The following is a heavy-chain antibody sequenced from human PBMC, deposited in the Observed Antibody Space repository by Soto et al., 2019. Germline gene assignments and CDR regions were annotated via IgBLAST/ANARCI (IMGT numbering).Heavy chain of an antibody. CDR2: ISYDGSNK. Sequence: GGSLRLSCAASGFTFSSYAMHWVRQAPGKGLEWVAVISYDGSNKYYADSVKGRFTISRDNSKNTLYLQMNSLRAEDTAVYYCARDSIVVVVAATPPDAFAIWGQGTMVTVSS. V-gene: IGHV3-30-3*01. D-gene: IGHD2-15*01. CDR1: GFTFSSYA. CDR3: ARDSIVVVVAATPPDAFAI. J-gene: IGHJ3*02.